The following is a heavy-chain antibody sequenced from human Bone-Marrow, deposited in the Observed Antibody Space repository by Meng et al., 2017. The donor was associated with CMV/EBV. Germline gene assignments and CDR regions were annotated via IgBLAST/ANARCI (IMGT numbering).Heavy chain of an antibody. CDR2: IIPIFGTA. CDR1: GGTFSSYA. CDR3: ARGEGLLGDWFDP. D-gene: IGHD2-8*02. Sequence: QVQRVQSGAGVKKPGSSGKASGKASGGTFSSYAISWVRQAPGQGLEWMGGIIPIFGTANYAQKFQGRVTITADESTSTAYMELSSLRSEDTAVYYCARGEGLLGDWFDPWGQGTLVTVSS. J-gene: IGHJ5*02. V-gene: IGHV1-69*12.